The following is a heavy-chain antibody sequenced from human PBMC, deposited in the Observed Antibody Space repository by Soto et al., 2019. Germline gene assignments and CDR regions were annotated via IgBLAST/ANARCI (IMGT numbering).Heavy chain of an antibody. CDR3: ASRPFYYSGLDV. CDR1: GGRVTTAGYS. V-gene: IGHV4-30-2*01. CDR2: VYHTGNA. J-gene: IGHJ6*02. Sequence: PSYSLSLGCALSGGRVTTAGYSGSWIRQPPGKALEWIGYVYHTGNAYPKPSLKSRVTISLDRSKNQFSLKMTSVTAADTALYYCASRPFYYSGLDVWGQGTTVTVSS.